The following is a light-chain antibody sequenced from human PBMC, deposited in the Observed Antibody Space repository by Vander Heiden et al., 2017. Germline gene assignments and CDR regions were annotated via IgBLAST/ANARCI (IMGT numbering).Light chain of an antibody. V-gene: IGKV2-28*01. J-gene: IGKJ2*01. CDR2: LGS. CDR3: SHTLQTPAS. Sequence: VITYYSVGLPVTPGEPYSMSCSSSRSLLHSNGHNYLDWYMQKPGQSPQLLIYLGSDRVCGIPDRFTGSGTGTDFTLKVSCVAIAHVEVYYCSHTLQTPASFGQGTKLEIK. CDR1: RSLLHSNGHNY.